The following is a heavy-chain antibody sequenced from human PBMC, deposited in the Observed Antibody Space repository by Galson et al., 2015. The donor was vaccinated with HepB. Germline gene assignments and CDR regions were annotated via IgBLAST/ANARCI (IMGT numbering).Heavy chain of an antibody. D-gene: IGHD2-2*02. CDR1: GGTSGSYA. CDR3: ASPMGDIVVVPAAIPFRYYYYGMDV. V-gene: IGHV1-69*13. CDR2: IIPIFGTA. Sequence: SVKVSCKASGGTSGSYAISWVRQAPGQGLEWMGGIIPIFGTANYAQKFQGRVTITADESTSTAYMELSSLRSEDTAVYYCASPMGDIVVVPAAIPFRYYYYGMDVWGQGTTVTVSS. J-gene: IGHJ6*02.